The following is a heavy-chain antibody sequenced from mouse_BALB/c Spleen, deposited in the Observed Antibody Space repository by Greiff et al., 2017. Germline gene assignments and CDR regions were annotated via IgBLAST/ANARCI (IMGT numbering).Heavy chain of an antibody. Sequence: EVQLQESGPELVKPGASVKISCKASGYTFTDYNMHWVKQSHGKSLEWIGYIYPYNGGTGYNQKFKSKATLTVDNSSNTAYMELRSLTSEDSAVYYCARYYYGSSYYFDYWGQGTTLTVSS. CDR3: ARYYYGSSYYFDY. D-gene: IGHD1-1*01. J-gene: IGHJ2*01. CDR1: GYTFTDYN. V-gene: IGHV1S29*02. CDR2: IYPYNGGT.